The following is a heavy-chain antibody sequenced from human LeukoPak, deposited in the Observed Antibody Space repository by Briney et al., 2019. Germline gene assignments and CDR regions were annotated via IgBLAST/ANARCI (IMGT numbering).Heavy chain of an antibody. CDR2: ISSSSTYR. V-gene: IGHV3-23*01. D-gene: IGHD1-7*01. CDR1: GFSFSSYG. CDR3: AEEGENYAFDI. J-gene: IGHJ3*02. Sequence: GGSLRLSCAASGFSFSSYGMSWVRQAPGEGLEWVSSISSSSTYRYYADSVKGRFTISRDNSKKTLYLQMNSLRAEDTAIYYCAEEGENYAFDIWGQGTMVTVSS.